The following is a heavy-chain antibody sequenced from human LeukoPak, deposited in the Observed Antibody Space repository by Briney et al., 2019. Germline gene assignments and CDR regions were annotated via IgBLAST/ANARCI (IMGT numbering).Heavy chain of an antibody. CDR2: INHSGST. CDR1: GGSFSGYY. CDR3: ARAPYYYDSSGYYLLGYYFDY. Sequence: PSETLSLTCAVYGGSFSGYYWSWIRQPPGKGLEWIGEINHSGSTNYNPSLKSRVTISVDTSKNQFSLKLSSVTAADTAVYYCARAPYYYDSSGYYLLGYYFDYWGQGTLVTVSS. D-gene: IGHD3-22*01. V-gene: IGHV4-34*01. J-gene: IGHJ4*02.